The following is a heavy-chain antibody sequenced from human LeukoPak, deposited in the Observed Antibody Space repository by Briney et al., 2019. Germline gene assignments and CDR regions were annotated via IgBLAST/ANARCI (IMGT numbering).Heavy chain of an antibody. V-gene: IGHV3-49*04. Sequence: PGGSLRLSCTASGFTFGDYAMSWVRQAPGKGLEWVGFIRSKAYSGTTEYAASVKGRFTISRDGSKSIAYLQMNSLKTEDTAVYYCTRDYYYDSSGYRTRPYWGQGTLVTVSS. CDR1: GFTFGDYA. J-gene: IGHJ4*02. D-gene: IGHD3-22*01. CDR2: IRSKAYSGTT. CDR3: TRDYYYDSSGYRTRPY.